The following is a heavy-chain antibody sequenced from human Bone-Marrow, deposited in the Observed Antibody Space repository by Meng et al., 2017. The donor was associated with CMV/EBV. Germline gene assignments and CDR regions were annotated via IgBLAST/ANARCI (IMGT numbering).Heavy chain of an antibody. CDR3: ARVALGSSWFGWFDP. V-gene: IGHV6-1*01. CDR1: GDSVSSNRAS. Sequence: QVQRRQSGPGRGKPSQTLALACAIAGDSVSSNRASWNWIRQSPSRGLEWRGRTYYRSNWYNYYAVSVKSRITINPDTSKNQFSLQLNSVTPEDTAVYYCARVALGSSWFGWFDPWGQGTLVTVSS. CDR2: TYYRSNWYN. D-gene: IGHD6-13*01. J-gene: IGHJ5*02.